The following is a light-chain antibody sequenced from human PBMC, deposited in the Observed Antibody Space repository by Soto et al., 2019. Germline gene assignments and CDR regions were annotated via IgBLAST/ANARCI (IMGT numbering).Light chain of an antibody. V-gene: IGKV1-17*01. CDR2: DAS. CDR3: LQHKSYPLT. CDR1: QNINNY. Sequence: GDRVTITCQASQNINNYLNWYQQKPGRAPKLLIYDASNLEAGVPSRFSGSGSGTEFTLTISSLQPEDFATYYCLQHKSYPLTFGQGTRLEIK. J-gene: IGKJ5*01.